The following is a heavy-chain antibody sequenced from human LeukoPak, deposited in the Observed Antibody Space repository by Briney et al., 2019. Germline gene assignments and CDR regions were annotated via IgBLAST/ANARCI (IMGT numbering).Heavy chain of an antibody. CDR3: VRDSRYCSTSSCSD. J-gene: IGHJ4*02. CDR2: IRYGGSN. CDR1: GFSFTNYG. Sequence: GGSLRLSCAASGFSFTNYGMHWVRQPPGKGLEWVAFIRYGGSNNYADSVKGRFTISRDSSKNTLYLQMSSLRAGDTAVYYCVRDSRYCSTSSCSDWGQGTLVTVSS. V-gene: IGHV3-30*02. D-gene: IGHD2-8*01.